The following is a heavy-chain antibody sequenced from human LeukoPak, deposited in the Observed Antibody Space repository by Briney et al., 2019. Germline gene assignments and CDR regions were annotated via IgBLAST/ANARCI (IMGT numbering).Heavy chain of an antibody. J-gene: IGHJ2*01. D-gene: IGHD6-19*01. Sequence: GGSLRLSCAASGFTVTATCMHWVRQAPGKGLMWVSRICPDARRTGYADSVEGRFSTSTDHAKSTLYLQMNSLRAEDSALYYCVRDPGSDTRGWYFDLWGRGTLVAVSS. CDR3: VRDPGSDTRGWYFDL. CDR2: ICPDARRT. CDR1: GFTVTATC. V-gene: IGHV3-74*01.